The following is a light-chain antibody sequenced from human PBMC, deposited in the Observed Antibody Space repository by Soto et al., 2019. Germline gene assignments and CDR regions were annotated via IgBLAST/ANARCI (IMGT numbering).Light chain of an antibody. J-gene: IGKJ3*01. CDR1: QSVCSN. CDR2: GAS. V-gene: IGKV3-15*01. Sequence: EIVMTQSPATLSVSPGERATLSCRASQSVCSNLAWYQQKPGQAPRLLIYGASTRATGIPARFSGSGSGTEFTLTISSLQSEDVAVYYCQQYNNWPPLTFGRGTKVEIK. CDR3: QQYNNWPPLT.